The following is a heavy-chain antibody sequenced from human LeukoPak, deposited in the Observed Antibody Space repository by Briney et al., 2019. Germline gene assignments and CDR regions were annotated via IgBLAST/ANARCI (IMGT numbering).Heavy chain of an antibody. CDR1: GFTFSSYG. Sequence: GRSLRLSCAAPGFTFSSYGMHWVRQAPGKGLEWVAVISYDGSNKYYADSVKGRFTISRDNSKNTLYLQMNSLRAEDTAVYYCAKGVTTGYWGQGTLVTVSS. V-gene: IGHV3-30*18. J-gene: IGHJ4*02. CDR3: AKGVTTGY. D-gene: IGHD4-17*01. CDR2: ISYDGSNK.